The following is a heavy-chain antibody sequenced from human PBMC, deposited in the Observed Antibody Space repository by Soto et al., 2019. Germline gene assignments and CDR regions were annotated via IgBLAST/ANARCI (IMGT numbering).Heavy chain of an antibody. Sequence: QVQLVESGGGVVQPGGSLTLSCAASGFIFSNFGMHWVRQAPGKGLEWLAVISYDGNKRYYSDSVKGRFTTSRDNSENTLYLQMNTLKTDDTAVYFWAKDRRIAYYYMDVWGRGSTVTVSS. CDR1: GFIFSNFG. J-gene: IGHJ6*03. CDR3: AKDRRIAYYYMDV. CDR2: ISYDGNKR. V-gene: IGHV3-30*18. D-gene: IGHD2-15*01.